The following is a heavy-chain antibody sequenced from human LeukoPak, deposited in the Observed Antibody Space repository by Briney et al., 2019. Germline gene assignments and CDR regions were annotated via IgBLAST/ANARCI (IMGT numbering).Heavy chain of an antibody. CDR3: ATDRYSGYDWVAFGP. V-gene: IGHV1-24*01. D-gene: IGHD5-12*01. J-gene: IGHJ5*02. Sequence: ASVKVSCKVSGYTLTELSMHWVRQAPGKGLEWMGGFDPEDGETIYAQKFQGRVTMTEDTSTDTAYMELSSLRSEDTAVYYCATDRYSGYDWVAFGPWGQGTLVTVSS. CDR1: GYTLTELS. CDR2: FDPEDGET.